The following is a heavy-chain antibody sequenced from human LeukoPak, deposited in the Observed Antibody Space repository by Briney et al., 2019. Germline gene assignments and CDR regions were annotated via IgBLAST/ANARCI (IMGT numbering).Heavy chain of an antibody. CDR3: ARDHQDSRGFRSGMDV. CDR1: GFTFSSYA. V-gene: IGHV3-66*01. CDR2: IYSDGST. Sequence: TGGSLRLSCAASGFTFSSYAMSWVRQAPGKGLEGVSVIYSDGSTYYADSVKGRFTISRDNSKNTLYLQMNSLRVEDTAVYYCARDHQDSRGFRSGMDVWGQGTTATAAS. D-gene: IGHD3-22*01. J-gene: IGHJ6*02.